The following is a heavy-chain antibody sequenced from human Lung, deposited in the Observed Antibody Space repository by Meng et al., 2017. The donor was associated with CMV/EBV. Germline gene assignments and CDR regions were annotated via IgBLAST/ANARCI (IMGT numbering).Heavy chain of an antibody. CDR1: GVSVSNDDYH. CDR2: LYSTGTD. D-gene: IGHD1-26*01. Sequence: SXTLSLXCSVSGVSVSNDDYHWSWIRQSPGKGLEWIGQLYSTGTDTFNPSLMSRVTISKDTSKNRFSLTLTSVTAADTAVYFCVAYLVGIGGRGYWGQGRXVNGAS. J-gene: IGHJ4*02. CDR3: VAYLVGIGGRGY. V-gene: IGHV4-61*08.